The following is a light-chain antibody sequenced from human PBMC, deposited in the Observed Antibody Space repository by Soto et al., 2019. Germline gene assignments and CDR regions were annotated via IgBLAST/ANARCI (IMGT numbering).Light chain of an antibody. J-gene: IGLJ1*01. CDR1: SSNIGAHYD. CDR2: GNS. V-gene: IGLV1-40*01. Sequence: QSVLTQPPSVSGAPGQRVTISCTGSSSNIGAHYDVHWYQQLPGTAPKLLIYGNSNRPSGVPDRFSGSKSGTSASLAITGLQAEDETDYYCQSFDSSLSIYIFGTGTKV. CDR3: QSFDSSLSIYI.